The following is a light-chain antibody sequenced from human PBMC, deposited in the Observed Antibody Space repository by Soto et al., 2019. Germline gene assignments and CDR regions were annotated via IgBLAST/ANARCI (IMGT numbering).Light chain of an antibody. CDR2: STS. Sequence: EIVLTQSPATLSLSPGERATLYCRASQSVGKSLAWYQHKPGRAPRLLLYSTSIRLPGVPARFSGSGSKSDFTLTISSLEPEDFVVYFCQQGSTWPVFTFGPGTTLDL. CDR1: QSVGKS. J-gene: IGKJ3*01. CDR3: QQGSTWPVFT. V-gene: IGKV3-11*01.